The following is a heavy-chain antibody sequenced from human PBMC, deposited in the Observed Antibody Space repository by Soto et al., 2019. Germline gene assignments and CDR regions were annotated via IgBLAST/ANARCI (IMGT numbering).Heavy chain of an antibody. D-gene: IGHD2-2*01. CDR1: GYTYSRYG. V-gene: IGHV1-18*01. CDR2: ISAYNHDT. J-gene: IGHJ6*02. Sequence: ASVKVSCKASGYTYSRYGISWVPQAPGQGLEWMGWISAYNHDTSYAQKLQGRLTMTTDTSTSTAYMELRSLRSDDTAVYYCARVYRDIVLVPAAAYYYYGMDVWGQGTTVTV. CDR3: ARVYRDIVLVPAAAYYYYGMDV.